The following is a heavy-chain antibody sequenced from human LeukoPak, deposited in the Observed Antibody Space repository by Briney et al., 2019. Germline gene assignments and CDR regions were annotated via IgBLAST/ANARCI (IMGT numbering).Heavy chain of an antibody. V-gene: IGHV3-30*18. D-gene: IGHD2-15*01. J-gene: IGHJ6*02. CDR2: ISYDGSNK. Sequence: GGSLRLSCAASGFTFSSYGMHWVRQAPGKGLEWVAVISYDGSNKYYADSVKGQFTISRDNSKNTLYLQMNSLRAEDTAVYYCAKGVLGYCSGGSCYYYGMDVWGQGTTVTVSS. CDR3: AKGVLGYCSGGSCYYYGMDV. CDR1: GFTFSSYG.